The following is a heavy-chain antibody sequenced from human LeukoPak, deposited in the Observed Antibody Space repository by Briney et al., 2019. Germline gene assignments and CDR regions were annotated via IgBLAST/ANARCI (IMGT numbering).Heavy chain of an antibody. CDR3: ARDYAKTFYWYFDL. V-gene: IGHV3-30-3*01. D-gene: IGHD2/OR15-2a*01. CDR1: GFTFISYA. J-gene: IGHJ2*01. CDR2: ISSDGSNK. Sequence: GGSLRLSCAASGFTFISYAMHWVRQAPGKGLKWVAVISSDGSNKYYADSVKGRFTISRDNSKNTLYLQMNSLRAEDTAVYYCARDYAKTFYWYFDLWGRGTLVTVSS.